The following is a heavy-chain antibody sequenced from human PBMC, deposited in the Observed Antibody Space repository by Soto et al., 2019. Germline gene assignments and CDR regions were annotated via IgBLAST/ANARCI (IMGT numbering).Heavy chain of an antibody. J-gene: IGHJ4*02. CDR2: INNSGRT. D-gene: IGHD2-21*02. CDR1: GGSVSGSPQY. CDR3: ATNDAVVVTAPFDY. V-gene: IGHV4-39*01. Sequence: SETLSLTCTVSGGSVSGSPQYWGWIRQPPGKGLEWIGSINNSGRTYSNPPLKSRVTMSVDMSKNQFSLKLRSVTAADTAVYYCATNDAVVVTAPFDYWGQGTLVTVSS.